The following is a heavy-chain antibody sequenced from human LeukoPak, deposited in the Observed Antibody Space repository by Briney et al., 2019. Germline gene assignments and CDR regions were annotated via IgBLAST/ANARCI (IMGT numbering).Heavy chain of an antibody. D-gene: IGHD3-10*01. CDR1: GFTFSRYG. CDR3: ARVGYYSSGPFSYFDY. V-gene: IGHV3-30*19. CDR2: ISYDGSNE. Sequence: PGRSLRLSCAASGFTFSRYGMLWVRQAPGKGLEWVAVISYDGSNEYYADSVKGRFTISRDSSENTLYLQMNSLRVEDTAVYYCARVGYYSSGPFSYFDYWGQGTLVTVSS. J-gene: IGHJ4*02.